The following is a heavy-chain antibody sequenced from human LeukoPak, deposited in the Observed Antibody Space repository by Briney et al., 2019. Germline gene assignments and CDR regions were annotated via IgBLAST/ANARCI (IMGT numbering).Heavy chain of an antibody. CDR3: ARDQYYYGSGTTGYGMDV. D-gene: IGHD3-10*01. Sequence: ASVKVSCKASGYTFISYGISWVRQAPGQGLEWMGWISADNGNTNFAQNLQGRVTMTTDTSTSTAYMELRSLKSDDTAVYYCARDQYYYGSGTTGYGMDVWGKGTTVTVSS. CDR1: GYTFISYG. CDR2: ISADNGNT. V-gene: IGHV1-18*04. J-gene: IGHJ6*04.